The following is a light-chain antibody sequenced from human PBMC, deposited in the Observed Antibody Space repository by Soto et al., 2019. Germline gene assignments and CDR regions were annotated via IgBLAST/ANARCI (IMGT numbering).Light chain of an antibody. CDR1: KNDIGVYDF. Sequence: QSALTQPPSASGSPGQSVTISCTGTKNDIGVYDFVSWYQHHPGKAPKLMIYDVFKRPSGVPDRFSGSKSGNTASLTISGLQAEDEGDYYCCSYAGSYNIYLFGTGTKVTV. CDR2: DVF. V-gene: IGLV2-8*01. J-gene: IGLJ1*01. CDR3: CSYAGSYNIYL.